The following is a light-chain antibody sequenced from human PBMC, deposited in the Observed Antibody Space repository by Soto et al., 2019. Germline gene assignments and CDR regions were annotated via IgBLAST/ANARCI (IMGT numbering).Light chain of an antibody. CDR3: GTWDNSLSAGV. CDR2: DDN. V-gene: IGLV1-51*01. J-gene: IGLJ3*02. Sequence: QSVMTQPPPVSAAPGQRVTISCSGSRFNIGNTYVSWYQQLPGAAPKLLIFDDNKRPSGVPDRFSGSKSGTSATLGITGLQTGDEADYFCGTWDNSLSAGVFGGGTKLTVL. CDR1: RFNIGNTY.